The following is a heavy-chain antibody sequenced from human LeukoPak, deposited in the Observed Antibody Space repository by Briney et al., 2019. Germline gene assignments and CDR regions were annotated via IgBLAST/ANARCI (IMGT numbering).Heavy chain of an antibody. CDR3: ARGSRYCSGGSCYPGVNWFDP. CDR2: IYYSGST. D-gene: IGHD2-15*01. CDR1: GDSVSGSSSY. Sequence: SETLSLTCTVSGDSVSGSSSYWGWIWQPPGKRLEWIGYIYYSGSTYYNPSLKSRVTISVDTSKNQFSLKLSSVTAADTAVYYCARGSRYCSGGSCYPGVNWFDPWGQGTLVTVSS. J-gene: IGHJ5*02. V-gene: IGHV4-39*01.